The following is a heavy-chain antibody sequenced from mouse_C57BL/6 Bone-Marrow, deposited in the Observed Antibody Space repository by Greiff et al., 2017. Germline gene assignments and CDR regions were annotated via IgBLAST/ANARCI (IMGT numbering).Heavy chain of an antibody. CDR2: IDPETGGT. CDR3: TREGPSTTVARRNLDY. J-gene: IGHJ2*01. D-gene: IGHD1-1*01. V-gene: IGHV1-15*01. CDR1: GYKFTDYE. Sequence: VQLQQSGAELVRPGASVTLSCKASGYKFTDYEMHWVKQTPVHGLEWIGAIDPETGGTAYTQKFKGKAILTADKSSSTAYMELRSLTAEDSYVYYFTREGPSTTVARRNLDYWGQGTTLTVSS.